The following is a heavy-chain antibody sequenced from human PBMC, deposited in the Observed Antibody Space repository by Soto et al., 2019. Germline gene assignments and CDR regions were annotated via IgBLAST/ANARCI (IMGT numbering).Heavy chain of an antibody. CDR2: INPNSGGT. V-gene: IGHV1-2*04. D-gene: IGHD3-10*01. CDR3: ARALPRRLSYYYGSGDAFDI. CDR1: GYTFTGYY. J-gene: IGHJ3*02. Sequence: ASVKVSFKASGYTFTGYYMHWVRRVPGQGLEWMGWINPNSGGTNYAQKFQGWVTMTRDTSISTAYMELSRLRSDDTAVYYCARALPRRLSYYYGSGDAFDIWGQGTMVTVSS.